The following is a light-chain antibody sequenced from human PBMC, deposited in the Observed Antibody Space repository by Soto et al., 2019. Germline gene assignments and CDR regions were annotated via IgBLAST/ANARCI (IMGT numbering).Light chain of an antibody. Sequence: QSVLTQPASVSGSPGQSITISCTGTRSDVGTYNLVSWYQQLPGKAPKLMIYEGSKRPSGVSNRFSGSKSGNTASLTISGLQAEDEADYYCCSYVGSSSYVFGTGTQLTVL. J-gene: IGLJ1*01. CDR1: RSDVGTYNL. CDR3: CSYVGSSSYV. V-gene: IGLV2-23*01. CDR2: EGS.